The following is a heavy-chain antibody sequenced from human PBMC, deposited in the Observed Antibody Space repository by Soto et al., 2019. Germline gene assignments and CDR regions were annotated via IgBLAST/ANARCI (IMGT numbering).Heavy chain of an antibody. V-gene: IGHV4-39*02. CDR1: GASITRGGFH. J-gene: IGHJ4*02. D-gene: IGHD3-10*01. Sequence: QLQLQESGPGLVKPSETLSLTCAVTGASITRGGFHWGWIRQSPGQGLEWIGRLYCGSTYYNPSLKSRVTISADTSKNDFSLRLTSVTAADTGVYYCSRRGSGHTFDYWGQGTLVTVSS. CDR3: SRRGSGHTFDY. CDR2: LYCGST.